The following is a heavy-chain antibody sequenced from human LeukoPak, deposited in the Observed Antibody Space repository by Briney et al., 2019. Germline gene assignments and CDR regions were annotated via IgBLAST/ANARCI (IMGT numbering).Heavy chain of an antibody. J-gene: IGHJ6*03. CDR3: ARLSVRGASYYYYYMDV. D-gene: IGHD3-10*01. CDR2: INHSGST. V-gene: IGHV4-34*01. Sequence: SETLSLTCAVYGGSFSGYYWSWIRQPPGKGLEWIGEINHSGSTNYNPSLKSRVTISVDTSKNQFSLKLSSVTAADTAVYYCARLSVRGASYYYYYMDVWGKGTTVTISS. CDR1: GGSFSGYY.